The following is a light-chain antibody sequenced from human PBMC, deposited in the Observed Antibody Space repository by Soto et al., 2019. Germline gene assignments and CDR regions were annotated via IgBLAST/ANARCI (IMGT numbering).Light chain of an antibody. CDR2: KTS. V-gene: IGKV1-5*03. Sequence: DIQMTQSPSTLSASVGDRVTITCRASQSLTSRLAWYQQRPGKAPKLLIYKTSTLQSGVPSRFSGSGSGTEFTITISSLQPDDFATYYCQQFKSYPFTLVPGTKVDIK. J-gene: IGKJ3*01. CDR3: QQFKSYPFT. CDR1: QSLTSR.